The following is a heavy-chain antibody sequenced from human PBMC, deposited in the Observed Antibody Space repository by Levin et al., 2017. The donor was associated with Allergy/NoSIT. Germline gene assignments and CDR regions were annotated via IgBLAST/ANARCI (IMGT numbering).Heavy chain of an antibody. CDR3: ARDGYNGGSNDGFHT. CDR1: GGSISSTQCS. J-gene: IGHJ3*02. CDR2: TYPSGRA. D-gene: IGHD5-12*01. V-gene: IGHV4-30-2*01. Sequence: MTSETLSLTCSVSGGSISSTQCSWSWIRQPPGKGLEFIGCTYPSGRAIYSPSLKSRATISVDWSKNQVSLNLTSVTAADTAVYFCARDGYNGGSNDGFHTWGQGTMVTVSS.